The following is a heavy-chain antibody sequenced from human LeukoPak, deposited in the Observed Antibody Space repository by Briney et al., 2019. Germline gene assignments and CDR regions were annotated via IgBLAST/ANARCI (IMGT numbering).Heavy chain of an antibody. CDR2: IYPGDSDI. J-gene: IGHJ4*02. D-gene: IGHD3-22*01. Sequence: GESLKISCKGSGYSFTSYWIGWVRQMPGKGLEWMGTIYPGDSDIRYSPSFRGQVTISADKSISTAYLQWSSLKASDTAMYYCVRRLSGYYGDYWGQGTLVTVSS. V-gene: IGHV5-51*01. CDR3: VRRLSGYYGDY. CDR1: GYSFTSYW.